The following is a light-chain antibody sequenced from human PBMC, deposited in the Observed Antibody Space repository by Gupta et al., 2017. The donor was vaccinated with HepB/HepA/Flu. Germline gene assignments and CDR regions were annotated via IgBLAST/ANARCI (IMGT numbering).Light chain of an antibody. V-gene: IGLV3-1*01. J-gene: IGLJ2*01. CDR1: KLGNKY. CDR2: EDS. Sequence: SYELIQPPSVSVSPGQTASITCSGDKLGNKYASWYQQKPGQSPALVIYEDSKRPSGVPERFSGSNSGNTATLTISGTQAMDEAYYFCQAWDNNNGVFGGGTKLTVL. CDR3: QAWDNNNGV.